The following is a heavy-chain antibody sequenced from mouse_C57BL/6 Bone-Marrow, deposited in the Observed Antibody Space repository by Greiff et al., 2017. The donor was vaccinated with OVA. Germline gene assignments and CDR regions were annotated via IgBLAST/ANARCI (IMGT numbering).Heavy chain of an antibody. CDR1: GYTFTDYN. Sequence: VHVKQSGPELVKPGASVKIPCKASGYTFTDYNMDWVKQSHGKSLEWIGDINPNNGGTIYNQKFKGKATLTVDKSSSTAYMELRSLTSEDTAVYYCARLADQAWFAYWGQGTLVTVSA. CDR3: ARLADQAWFAY. J-gene: IGHJ3*01. V-gene: IGHV1-18*01. CDR2: INPNNGGT.